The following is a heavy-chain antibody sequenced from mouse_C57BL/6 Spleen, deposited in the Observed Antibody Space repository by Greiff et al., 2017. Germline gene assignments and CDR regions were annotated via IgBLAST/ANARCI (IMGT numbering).Heavy chain of an antibody. CDR3: ARQLFAY. J-gene: IGHJ3*01. CDR2: ISGGGGNT. Sequence: EVKLMEPGGGLVKPGGSLKLSCAASGFTFSSYTMSWVRQTPEKRLEWVATISGGGGNTYYPDSVKGRFTISRDNAKNTLYLQMSSLRSEDTSLYYCARQLFAYWGQGTLVTVSA. CDR1: GFTFSSYT. V-gene: IGHV5-9*01.